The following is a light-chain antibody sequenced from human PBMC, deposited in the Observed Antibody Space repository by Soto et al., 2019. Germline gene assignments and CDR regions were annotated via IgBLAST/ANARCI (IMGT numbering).Light chain of an antibody. Sequence: DLQMTQSPSSPSASVGGRVTITCRASQNIGSHLYWFQHKPGKAPNILIYGASSLQSGVPSRFSGSGSGTDFTLTITNLQPEDFAIYYCQQSFRTPRTFGQGTKVEIK. J-gene: IGKJ1*01. CDR3: QQSFRTPRT. CDR2: GAS. V-gene: IGKV1-39*01. CDR1: QNIGSH.